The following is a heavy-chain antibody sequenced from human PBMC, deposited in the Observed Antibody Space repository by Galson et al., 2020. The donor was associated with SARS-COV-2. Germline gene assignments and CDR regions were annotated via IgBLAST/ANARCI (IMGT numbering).Heavy chain of an antibody. CDR1: GFSFTAYW. D-gene: IGHD3-10*01. CDR2: IRQDGNRT. V-gene: IGHV3-7*01. J-gene: IGHJ4*02. CDR3: AREGTGGFDD. Sequence: GESLKISCAASGFSFTAYWISWVRQAPEKGLEWVANIRQDGNRTDYVDSVEGRFTISRDNAKNSVYLQMNSLRADDTAVYYCAREGTGGFDDWGQGTLVAVSS.